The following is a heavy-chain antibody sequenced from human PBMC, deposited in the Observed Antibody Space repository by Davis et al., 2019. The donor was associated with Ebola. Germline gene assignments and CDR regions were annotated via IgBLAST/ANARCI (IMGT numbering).Heavy chain of an antibody. CDR1: GVSFSGYY. D-gene: IGHD2-15*01. CDR3: ARGGVGYCSGGSCTFDY. J-gene: IGHJ4*02. Sequence: PSETLSLTCAVYGVSFSGYYWGWIRQPPGKGLEWIGSIYYSGSTNYNPSLKSRVTISVDTSKNQFSLKLSSVTAADTAVYYCARGGVGYCSGGSCTFDYWGQGTLVTVSS. CDR2: IYYSGST. V-gene: IGHV4-34*01.